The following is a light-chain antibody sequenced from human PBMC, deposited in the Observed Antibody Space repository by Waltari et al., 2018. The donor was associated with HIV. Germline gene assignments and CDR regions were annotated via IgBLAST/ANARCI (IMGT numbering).Light chain of an antibody. J-gene: IGLJ3*02. V-gene: IGLV1-40*01. Sequence: QSVLTQPHSVSGVPGQRVTVPCTGSDSTTGAGSDVPRYQQPLGTVPKLLIFATDNRPSGVPDRFSGSKSGTSASLAITGLQAEDEADYYCQSYDNSLSGWVFGGGTKLTV. CDR3: QSYDNSLSGWV. CDR2: ATD. CDR1: DSTTGAGSD.